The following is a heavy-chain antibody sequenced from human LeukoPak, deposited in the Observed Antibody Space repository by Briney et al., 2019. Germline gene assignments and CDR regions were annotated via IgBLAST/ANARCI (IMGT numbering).Heavy chain of an antibody. Sequence: GGSLRLSCAASGFTFSSYSMNWVRQAPGKGLEWVSSISSSSSYIYYADSVKGRFTISRDNAKNSLYLQMSSLRAEDTAVYYCARVAVGWTDYWGQGTLVTVSS. CDR2: ISSSSSYI. J-gene: IGHJ4*02. V-gene: IGHV3-21*01. CDR1: GFTFSSYS. D-gene: IGHD3/OR15-3a*01. CDR3: ARVAVGWTDY.